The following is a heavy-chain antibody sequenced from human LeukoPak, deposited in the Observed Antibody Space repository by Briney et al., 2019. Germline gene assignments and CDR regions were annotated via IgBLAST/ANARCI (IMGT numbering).Heavy chain of an antibody. Sequence: GGSLRLSCAASGFTFSSYSMNWVRQAPGKGLEWVSSISSSSSYIYYADSVKGRFTISRDNAKNSLYLQMNSLRAEDTAVYYCASPSVVDFWSGYYYFDYWGQGTLVIVSS. CDR2: ISSSSSYI. D-gene: IGHD3-3*01. CDR1: GFTFSSYS. CDR3: ASPSVVDFWSGYYYFDY. V-gene: IGHV3-21*01. J-gene: IGHJ4*02.